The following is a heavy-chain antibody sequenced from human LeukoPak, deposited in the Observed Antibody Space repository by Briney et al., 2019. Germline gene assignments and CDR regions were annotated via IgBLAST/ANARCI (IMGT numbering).Heavy chain of an antibody. CDR1: GFTLSNYA. V-gene: IGHV3-23*01. CDR2: LIGSSGST. CDR3: AKGAYDYIEMGYFDS. Sequence: GGSLRLSCAASGFTLSNYAMSWVRQAPGKGLEWVSVLIGSSGSTDYADSVKGRFTISRDTSKNTVFLQMNSLRAEDTAIYYCAKGAYDYIEMGYFDSWGQGSLVTVSS. J-gene: IGHJ4*02. D-gene: IGHD5-12*01.